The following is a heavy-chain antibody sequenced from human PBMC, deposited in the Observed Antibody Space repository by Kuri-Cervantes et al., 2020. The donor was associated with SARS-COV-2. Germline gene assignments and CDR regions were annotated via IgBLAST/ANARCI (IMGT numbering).Heavy chain of an antibody. CDR1: GGSISSSSYY. CDR3: ARRPSREQRAPFDY. V-gene: IGHV4-39*01. J-gene: IGHJ4*02. Sequence: SETLSLTCTVSGGSISSSSYYWGWIRQPPGKGLEWIGSIYYSGSTYYNPSLKSRVTISVDTSKNQFSLKLSSVTAADTAVYYCARRPSREQRAPFDYWGQGTLVTVSS. D-gene: IGHD1/OR15-1a*01. CDR2: IYYSGST.